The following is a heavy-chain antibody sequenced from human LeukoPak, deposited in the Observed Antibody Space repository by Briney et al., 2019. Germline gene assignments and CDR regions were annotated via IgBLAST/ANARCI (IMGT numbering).Heavy chain of an antibody. CDR1: GYTFTGYY. Sequence: ASVKVSCKASGYTFTGYYMHWVRQAPGQGLEWMGWINPYSGDTNFAKKFHGRVTITRDTSIRTANMELSRLRSDETAVLSFSRAHENGELLVDHWGQGTLVTVSS. D-gene: IGHD1-7*01. V-gene: IGHV1-2*02. J-gene: IGHJ4*02. CDR3: SRAHENGELLVDH. CDR2: INPYSGDT.